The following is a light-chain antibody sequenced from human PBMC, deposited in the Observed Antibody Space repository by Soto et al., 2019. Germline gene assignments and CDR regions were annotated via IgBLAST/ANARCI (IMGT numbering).Light chain of an antibody. CDR1: QSISSW. Sequence: DIQVTQSTSTLSACVGDRVTITFRASQSISSWLAWYQQKPGKAPKLLIYKASSLESGVPSKFSGSGPGTEFTLTISSLQPAHFAAYSCQQYNSYWTFGPGTKVDIK. CDR2: KAS. J-gene: IGKJ1*01. CDR3: QQYNSYWT. V-gene: IGKV1-5*03.